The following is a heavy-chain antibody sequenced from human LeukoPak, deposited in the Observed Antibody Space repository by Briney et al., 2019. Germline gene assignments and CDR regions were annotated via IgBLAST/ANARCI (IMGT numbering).Heavy chain of an antibody. J-gene: IGHJ3*02. V-gene: IGHV3-21*01. CDR1: GFTFSSYS. Sequence: GGSLRLSCAASGFTFSSYSMNWVRQAPGKGLEWVSSISSSSSYIYYADSVKGRFTISRDNAKNSLYLQMNSLRAEDTAVYYRASFKAAGTQAFDIWGQGTMVTVSS. D-gene: IGHD6-13*01. CDR2: ISSSSSYI. CDR3: ASFKAAGTQAFDI.